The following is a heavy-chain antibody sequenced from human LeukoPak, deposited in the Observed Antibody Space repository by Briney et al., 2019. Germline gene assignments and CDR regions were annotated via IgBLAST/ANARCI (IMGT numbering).Heavy chain of an antibody. CDR2: ISYDGSNK. V-gene: IGHV3-30*18. CDR3: AKGMVRGVIIPGWFDP. J-gene: IGHJ5*02. CDR1: GFTFSSYG. D-gene: IGHD3-10*01. Sequence: GRSLRLSCAASGFTFSSYGMHWVRQAPGKGLEWVAVISYDGSNKYYADSVKGRFTISRDNSKNTLYLQMNSLRAEDTAVYYCAKGMVRGVIIPGWFDPWGQGTLVTVSS.